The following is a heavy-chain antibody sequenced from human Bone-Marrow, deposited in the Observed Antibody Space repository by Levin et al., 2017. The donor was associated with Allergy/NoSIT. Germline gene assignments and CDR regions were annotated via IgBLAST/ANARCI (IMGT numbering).Heavy chain of an antibody. D-gene: IGHD2-2*01. CDR1: GASISSGGYH. CDR3: ARGTLRFNWFGP. J-gene: IGHJ5*02. V-gene: IGHV4-31*03. CDR2: IYYSGTS. Sequence: SETLSLTCTLSGASISSGGYHWTWIRQHPGKGLEWIGYIYYSGTSYYNPSLKSRLTISVDTSKNQFSLKLSSVTAADTAVYYCARGTLRFNWFGPWGQGTLVTVSS.